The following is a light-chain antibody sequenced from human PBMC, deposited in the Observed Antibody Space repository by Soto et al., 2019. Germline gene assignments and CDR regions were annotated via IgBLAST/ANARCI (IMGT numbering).Light chain of an antibody. CDR3: QQRSDWPPSLA. CDR2: ATS. V-gene: IGKV3-11*01. CDR1: QSVSSS. J-gene: IGKJ4*01. Sequence: EIVLTQSPATLSLSPGERATLSCRASQSVSSSLAWYQHKPGQAPRLLLYATSHRAIDIPTRFSGSGAETDFTLTISSVEPEDFAVYYCQQRSDWPPSLAFGGGTKVEIK.